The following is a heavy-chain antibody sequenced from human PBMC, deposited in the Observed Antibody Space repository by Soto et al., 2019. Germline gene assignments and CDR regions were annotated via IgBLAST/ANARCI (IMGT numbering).Heavy chain of an antibody. CDR1: GVSITGHY. CDR2: VHYSGST. J-gene: IGHJ4*02. CDR3: TRGGAGHPFDY. V-gene: IGHV4-59*11. D-gene: IGHD6-13*01. Sequence: ETLSLTCPVSGVSITGHYWTWIRQPPGKGLEWIGNVHYSGSTNYSPSLKSRVIISVDTSENQSSLKLSSVTPADTAVYYCTRGGAGHPFDYWGQGTLVTVSS.